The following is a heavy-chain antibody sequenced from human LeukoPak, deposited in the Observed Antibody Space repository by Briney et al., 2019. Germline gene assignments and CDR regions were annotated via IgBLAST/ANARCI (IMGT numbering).Heavy chain of an antibody. D-gene: IGHD6-6*01. J-gene: IGHJ6*02. V-gene: IGHV3-33*08. CDR1: GFTSSSYG. CDR2: IWYDGSNK. Sequence: GGSLRLSCAASGFTSSSYGMHWVRQAPGKGLEWVAVIWYDGSNKYYADSVKGRFTISRDNSKNTLYLQMNSLRAEDTAVYYCARDRIAARRTYYYYGMDVWGQGTTVTVSS. CDR3: ARDRIAARRTYYYYGMDV.